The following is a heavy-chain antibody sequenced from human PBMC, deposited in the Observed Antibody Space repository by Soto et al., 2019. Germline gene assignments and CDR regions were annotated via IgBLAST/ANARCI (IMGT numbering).Heavy chain of an antibody. J-gene: IGHJ6*03. V-gene: IGHV1-2*04. Sequence: ASVKVSCKASGYTFTGYYMHWVRQAPGQGLEWMGWINPNSGGTNYAQKFQGWVTMTRDTSISTAYMELSRLRSDDTAVYYCARGKEYCSSTSCSRTGYYYYYYMDVWGKGTTVTVSS. D-gene: IGHD2-2*01. CDR3: ARGKEYCSSTSCSRTGYYYYYYMDV. CDR1: GYTFTGYY. CDR2: INPNSGGT.